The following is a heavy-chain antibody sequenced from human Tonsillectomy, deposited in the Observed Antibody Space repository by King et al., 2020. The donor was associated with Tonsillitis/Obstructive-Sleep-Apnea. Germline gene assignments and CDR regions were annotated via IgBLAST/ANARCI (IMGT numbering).Heavy chain of an antibody. Sequence: VQLQQWGAGLLKPSETLSLTCAVYGGSFSGYYWSWIRQPPGKGLEWIGEINHSGSTNYNPSLKSRVTISVDTSKNQFSLKLSSVTAADTAVYYCARGKNITIFGVAPYDYWGQGTLVTVSS. D-gene: IGHD3-3*01. J-gene: IGHJ4*02. V-gene: IGHV4-34*01. CDR1: GGSFSGYY. CDR3: ARGKNITIFGVAPYDY. CDR2: INHSGST.